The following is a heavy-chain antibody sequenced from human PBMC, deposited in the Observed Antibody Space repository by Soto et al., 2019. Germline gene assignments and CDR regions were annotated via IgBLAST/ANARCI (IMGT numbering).Heavy chain of an antibody. V-gene: IGHV5-10-1*01. J-gene: IGHJ3*02. CDR3: ASLRFLEWPDAFDI. CDR2: IDPSDSYT. Sequence: GESLKISCKGSGYSFTSYWISWVRQMPGKGLEWMGRIDPSDSYTNYSPSFRGHVTISADKSISTAYLQWSSLKASDTAMYYCASLRFLEWPDAFDIWGQGTMVTVSS. D-gene: IGHD3-3*01. CDR1: GYSFTSYW.